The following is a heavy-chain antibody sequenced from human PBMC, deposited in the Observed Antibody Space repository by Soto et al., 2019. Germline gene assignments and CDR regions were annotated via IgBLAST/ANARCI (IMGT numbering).Heavy chain of an antibody. D-gene: IGHD7-27*01. Sequence: PGGSLRLSYATSGFILSDCAMNWVRQAPGKGLEWVSYISSSSSVIDYADSVKGRFTVSRDNARNSLYLQMNSLRAEDTAVYYCARDLSWGSNWYYYMDVWGKGTTVTVS. J-gene: IGHJ6*03. CDR3: ARDLSWGSNWYYYMDV. CDR1: GFILSDCA. CDR2: ISSSSSVI. V-gene: IGHV3-48*01.